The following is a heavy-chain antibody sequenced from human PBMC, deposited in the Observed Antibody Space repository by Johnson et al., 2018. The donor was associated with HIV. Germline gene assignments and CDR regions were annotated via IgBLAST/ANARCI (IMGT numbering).Heavy chain of an antibody. CDR2: ISYDGSNK. CDR3: ARGLAADAFDI. D-gene: IGHD6-13*01. V-gene: IGHV3-30-3*01. J-gene: IGHJ3*02. Sequence: QMLLVESGGGVVQPGRSLRLSCAASGFTFSSYAMHWVRQAPGKGLEWVAVISYDGSNKYYADSVKGRFTISRDNSKNTLYLQMNSLRADDTAVYYCARGLAADAFDIWGQGTMVTVSS. CDR1: GFTFSSYA.